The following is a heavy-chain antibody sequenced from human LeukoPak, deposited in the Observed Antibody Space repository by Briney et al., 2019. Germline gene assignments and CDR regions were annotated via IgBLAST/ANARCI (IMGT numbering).Heavy chain of an antibody. V-gene: IGHV4-59*01. Sequence: PSETLSLTCTVSGGSISSYYWSWIRQPPGKGLEWIGSIYYSGSTNYNPSLKSRVTTSVDTSKNQFSLKLSSVTAADTAVYYCASADIVGATYNFDYWGQGTLVTVSS. CDR1: GGSISSYY. CDR3: ASADIVGATYNFDY. J-gene: IGHJ4*02. D-gene: IGHD1-26*01. CDR2: IYYSGST.